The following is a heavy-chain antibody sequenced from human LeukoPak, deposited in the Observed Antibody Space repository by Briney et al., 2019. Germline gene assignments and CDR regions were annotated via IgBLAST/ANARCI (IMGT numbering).Heavy chain of an antibody. CDR2: IKQDGSEK. CDR1: GFTFSTYR. Sequence: PGGSLRLSCAASGFTFSTYRMSWVRQAPGKGLEWVANIKQDGSEKHYVDSVKGRFTISRDNAKNSLYLQMSSLRAEDTAVYYCTRVEETATTAAIIQKYSYYYYYMDVWGKGNTVTVSS. V-gene: IGHV3-7*01. CDR3: TRVEETATTAAIIQKYSYYYYYMDV. J-gene: IGHJ6*03. D-gene: IGHD4-11*01.